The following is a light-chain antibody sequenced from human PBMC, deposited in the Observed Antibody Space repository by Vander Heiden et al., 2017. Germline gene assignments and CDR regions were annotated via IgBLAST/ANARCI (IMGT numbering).Light chain of an antibody. CDR1: QGISSY. J-gene: IGKJ1*01. V-gene: IGKV1-8*01. CDR3: QQYDSYPWT. Sequence: AIRMTQSPSSFSASTGDRVTITCRASQGISSYLAWYQQKPGKAPKLLIYAASTLQSGVPSRFSGSGSGTDFTLTISCLQSEDFATSYCQQYDSYPWTFGPGTKVEIK. CDR2: AAS.